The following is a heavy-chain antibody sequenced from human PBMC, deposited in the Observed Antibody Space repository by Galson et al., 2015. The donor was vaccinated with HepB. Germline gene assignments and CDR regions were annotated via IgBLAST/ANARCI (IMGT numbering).Heavy chain of an antibody. J-gene: IGHJ6*02. D-gene: IGHD2-2*01. CDR1: GFTFSSYG. V-gene: IGHV3-30*18. Sequence: SLRLSCAASGFTFSSYGMHWVRQAPGKGLEWVAVISYDGSNKYYADSVKGRFTISRDNSKNTLYLQMNSLRAEDTAVYYCAKDSRYCSSTSCYVGDYGMDVWGQGTTVTVSS. CDR2: ISYDGSNK. CDR3: AKDSRYCSSTSCYVGDYGMDV.